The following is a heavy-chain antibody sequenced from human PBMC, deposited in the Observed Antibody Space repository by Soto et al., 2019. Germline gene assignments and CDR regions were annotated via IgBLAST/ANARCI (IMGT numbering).Heavy chain of an antibody. CDR2: INHSGST. J-gene: IGHJ4*02. CDR3: ARGQSSLLLDC. D-gene: IGHD2-8*02. Sequence: QVQLQQWGAGLLKPSETLSLTCAVYGGSFSGYYWSWIRQPPGKGLEWIGEINHSGSTNYNPSLKSRVTISVDTSKNQFSLKLSSVNAAEQAVYYCARGQSSLLLDCWGQGVLVTVSS. CDR1: GGSFSGYY. V-gene: IGHV4-34*01.